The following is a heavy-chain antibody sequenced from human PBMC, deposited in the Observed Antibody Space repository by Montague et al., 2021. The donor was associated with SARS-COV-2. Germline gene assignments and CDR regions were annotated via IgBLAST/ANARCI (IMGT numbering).Heavy chain of an antibody. Sequence: SETLSLTCTVSGGFISSSYWSWIRQPPGKGLEWIGYIYHSGNTNYNPSLKSRVTISIDTSMNQFSLSLSSMTAADTAVYYCAAQTDYYYYSLDVWGQGTTATVS. CDR3: AAQTDYYYYSLDV. V-gene: IGHV4-59*01. J-gene: IGHJ6*02. CDR1: GGFISSSY. CDR2: IYHSGNT.